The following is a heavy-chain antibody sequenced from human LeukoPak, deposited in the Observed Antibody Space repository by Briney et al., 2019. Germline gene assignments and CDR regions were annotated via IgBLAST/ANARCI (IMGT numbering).Heavy chain of an antibody. J-gene: IGHJ4*02. CDR1: GFTFSSYG. V-gene: IGHV3-30*02. D-gene: IGHD6-13*01. CDR3: AKPGIEAAGSIY. Sequence: GGSLRLSCAASGFTFSSYGMHWVRQAPGKGLEWVAFIRYDGSNKYYADSVKGRFTISRDNSKNTLYLQMNSLRAEDTAVYYCAKPGIEAAGSIYWGQGTLVTVSS. CDR2: IRYDGSNK.